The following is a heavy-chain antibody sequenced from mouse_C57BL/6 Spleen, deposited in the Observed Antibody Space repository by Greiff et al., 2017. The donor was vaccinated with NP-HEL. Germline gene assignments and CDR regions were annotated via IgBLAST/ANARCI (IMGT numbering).Heavy chain of an antibody. CDR3: ARRGITTVVAGDAMDY. J-gene: IGHJ4*01. V-gene: IGHV8-12*01. D-gene: IGHD1-1*01. CDR1: GFSLSTSGMG. CDR2: IYWDDDK. Sequence: QVTLKESGPGILQSSQTLSLTCSFSGFSLSTSGMGVSWIRQPSGKGLEWLAHIYWDDDKRYNPSLKSRLTISKDTSRNQVFLKITSVDTADTATYYCARRGITTVVAGDAMDYWGQGTSVTVSS.